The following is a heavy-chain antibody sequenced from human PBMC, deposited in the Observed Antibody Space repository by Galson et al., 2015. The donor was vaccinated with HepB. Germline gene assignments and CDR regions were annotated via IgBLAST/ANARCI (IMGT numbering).Heavy chain of an antibody. V-gene: IGHV3-33*03. CDR3: AKEGDGDLMYFDY. CDR1: GFTFSSYG. J-gene: IGHJ4*02. D-gene: IGHD4-17*01. Sequence: SLRLSYAASGFTFSSYGIHWVRQAPGKGLEWVAIIWSDGSTKYYTDSVKGRFTVSRDHSKNMVYLEMNCLRAEDTAVYYCAKEGDGDLMYFDYWGQGTLVIVSS. CDR2: IWSDGSTK.